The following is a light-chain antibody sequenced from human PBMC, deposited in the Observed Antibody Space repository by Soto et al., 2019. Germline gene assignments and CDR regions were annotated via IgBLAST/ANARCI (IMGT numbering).Light chain of an antibody. CDR1: QSIVTW. J-gene: IGKJ5*01. CDR2: KAS. CDR3: QQSNSYSIT. Sequence: DIQMTQSPSTLSASVRDRVTITCRASQSIVTWLAWYQQKPGKAPKLLIYKASYLQSGVPSRFSGSGSGTDFTLTIRSLQPDDFATYFCQQSNSYSITFGLGTRLEMK. V-gene: IGKV1-5*03.